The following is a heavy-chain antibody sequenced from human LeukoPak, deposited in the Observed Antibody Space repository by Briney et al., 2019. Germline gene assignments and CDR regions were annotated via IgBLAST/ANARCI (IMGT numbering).Heavy chain of an antibody. D-gene: IGHD4-23*01. CDR3: ARGSGNPSYFDQ. V-gene: IGHV1-46*01. CDR2: INPSGGTT. Sequence: ASVKVSCKASGYAFTSYFMHWVRQAPGQGLEWMGIINPSGGTTNYAQKFQGRVTVTRDTSTSTVYMELSSLRSEGTAVYYCARGSGNPSYFDQWGQGTLVTVSS. CDR1: GYAFTSYF. J-gene: IGHJ4*02.